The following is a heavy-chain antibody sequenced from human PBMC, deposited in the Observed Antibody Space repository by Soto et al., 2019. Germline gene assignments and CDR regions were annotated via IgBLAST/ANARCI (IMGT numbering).Heavy chain of an antibody. J-gene: IGHJ4*02. CDR2: ISSSGSTR. Sequence: QVQLVESGGGLVKPGGSLRLSCAASGFTFSDYYMSWIRQAPGKWLEWVSYISSSGSTRYDADSVKGRFTISRENAKNSLYLQMNSLRAEDTAVYYCARDARGYRSSCLLDYWGKGTLVTVSS. V-gene: IGHV3-11*01. CDR1: GFTFSDYY. CDR3: ARDARGYRSSCLLDY. D-gene: IGHD6-13*01.